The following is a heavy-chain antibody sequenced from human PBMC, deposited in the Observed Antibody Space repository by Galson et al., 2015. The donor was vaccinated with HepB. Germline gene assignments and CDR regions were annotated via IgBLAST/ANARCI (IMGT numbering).Heavy chain of an antibody. CDR3: ARDGFQEGAGLDYLWYYMDV. CDR1: GYTFTSYG. Sequence: SVKVSCKASGYTFTSYGISWVRQAPGQGLEWMGWISVYNGKIHYAEKFQGRVTMTTDTSTSTAYMELRSLRSVDTAVYYCARDGFQEGAGLDYLWYYMDVWGKGTTVTVSS. CDR2: ISVYNGKI. D-gene: IGHD2-8*02. J-gene: IGHJ6*03. V-gene: IGHV1-18*01.